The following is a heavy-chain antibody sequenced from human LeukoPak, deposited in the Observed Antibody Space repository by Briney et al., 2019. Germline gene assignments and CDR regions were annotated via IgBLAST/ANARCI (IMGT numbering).Heavy chain of an antibody. CDR3: ATGIYSSGY. CDR1: GYTFTSYG. Sequence: ASVKVSCKASGYTFTSYGISWVRQAPGIGLEWVASIKQDGSEKNYVDSVKGRFTISRDNAKNSLYLQMNNLRADDTAVYYCATGIYSSGYWGQGTLVTVSS. V-gene: IGHV3-7*05. J-gene: IGHJ4*02. CDR2: IKQDGSEK. D-gene: IGHD6-19*01.